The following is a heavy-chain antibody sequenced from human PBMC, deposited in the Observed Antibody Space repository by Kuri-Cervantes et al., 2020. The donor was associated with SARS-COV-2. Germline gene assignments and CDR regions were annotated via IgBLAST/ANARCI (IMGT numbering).Heavy chain of an antibody. CDR3: ARHRGXXEGYSSSQXXYGMDV. Sequence: GGSLRRSCKGSGXXFTSYWIGWVRQMPGKGLEWMGIIYPGDSDTXYSPSFQGQVTISADKSISTAYLXGSSLKASDTAMYYCARHRGXXEGYSSSQXXYGMDVWGQGTTVTVSS. J-gene: IGHJ6*02. D-gene: IGHD6-13*01. V-gene: IGHV5-51*01. CDR2: IYPGDSDT. CDR1: GXXFTSYW.